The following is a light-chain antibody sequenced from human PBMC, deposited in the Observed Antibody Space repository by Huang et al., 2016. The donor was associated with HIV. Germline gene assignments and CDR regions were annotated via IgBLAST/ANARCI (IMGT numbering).Light chain of an antibody. J-gene: IGKJ2*01. CDR1: QSVLYRSNSRSS. CDR2: WAS. CDR3: QQYYTIPYT. Sequence: DIVMTQSPDSLAVSLGERTTINCTSSQSVLYRSNSRSSLAWFQQKPGQPPRLLMSWASTRESGVPDRFSGSGSGTDFTLTISSLQAEDVAVYYCQQYYTIPYTFGQGTKLEIK. V-gene: IGKV4-1*01.